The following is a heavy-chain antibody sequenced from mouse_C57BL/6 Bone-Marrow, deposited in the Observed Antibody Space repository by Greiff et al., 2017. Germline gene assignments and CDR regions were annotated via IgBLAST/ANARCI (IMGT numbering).Heavy chain of an antibody. V-gene: IGHV5-15*01. J-gene: IGHJ4*01. CDR3: ARQSRGITTAMDY. D-gene: IGHD1-1*01. CDR1: GFTFSDYG. CDR2: LSNLAYSI. Sequence: EVQVVESGGGLVQPGGSLKLSCAASGFTFSDYGMAWVRQAPRKGPAWVAFLSNLAYSIYYADTVTGRFTISRENAKNTLYLEMSSLRSEDTAMYYCARQSRGITTAMDYWGQGTSVTVSS.